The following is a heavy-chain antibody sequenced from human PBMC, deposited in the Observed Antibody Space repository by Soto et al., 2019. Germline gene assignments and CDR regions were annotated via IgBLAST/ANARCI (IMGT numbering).Heavy chain of an antibody. CDR3: ARLVSGSGSYYPYYYYYYGMDV. J-gene: IGHJ6*02. V-gene: IGHV4-34*01. D-gene: IGHD3-10*01. CDR2: INHSGST. CDR1: GGSFSGYY. Sequence: GPGPLPPSETLSLTCAVYGGSFSGYYWSWIRQPPGKGLEWIGEINHSGSTNYNPSLKSRVTISVDTSKNQFSLKLSSVTAADTAVYYCARLVSGSGSYYPYYYYYYGMDVWGQGTTVTVSS.